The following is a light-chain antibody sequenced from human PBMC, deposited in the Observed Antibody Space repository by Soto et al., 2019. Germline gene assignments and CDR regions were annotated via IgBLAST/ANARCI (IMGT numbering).Light chain of an antibody. V-gene: IGKV3-15*01. CDR1: QSVSSN. J-gene: IGKJ3*01. CDR3: QQYNNWPPFT. Sequence: EIVMTQSPATLSVSPGERATLSCRASQSVSSNLAWYQQKPGQAPRLLIYGASTRATGIPATFCGSGSGTEFTLTIRSLQSQDFAVYYCQQYNNWPPFTFGPGTKVDIK. CDR2: GAS.